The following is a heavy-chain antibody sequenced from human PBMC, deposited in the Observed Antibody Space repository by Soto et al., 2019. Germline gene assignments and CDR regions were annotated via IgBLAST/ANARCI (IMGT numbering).Heavy chain of an antibody. CDR2: INHDGGT. D-gene: IGHD6-13*01. J-gene: IGHJ4*02. CDR3: ARGEKGDSSSWYVD. V-gene: IGHV4-34*01. CDR1: GGSSTGYY. Sequence: QVQLQQWGAGLLKPSETLSLTCAVYGGSSTGYYWSWIRQPPGKGLEWIGEINHDGGTNYNPALKSRLTISVDTSKNQFSLKVNAVTAADAAVYSCARGEKGDSSSWYVDWGQGTPVTVCS.